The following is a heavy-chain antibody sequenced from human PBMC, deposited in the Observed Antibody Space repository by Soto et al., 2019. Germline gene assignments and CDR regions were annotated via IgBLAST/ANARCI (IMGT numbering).Heavy chain of an antibody. CDR2: ISAYSGNT. D-gene: IGHD1-26*01. Sequence: RASVKVSCKASGYTFTSFGITWVRQAPGQGLEWMGWISAYSGNTNYAQKFQGRVTMTTDTSTTTAYMELRSLRSDDMAVYYCARGNQWASPDYWGQGTLVTVSS. V-gene: IGHV1-18*03. J-gene: IGHJ4*02. CDR1: GYTFTSFG. CDR3: ARGNQWASPDY.